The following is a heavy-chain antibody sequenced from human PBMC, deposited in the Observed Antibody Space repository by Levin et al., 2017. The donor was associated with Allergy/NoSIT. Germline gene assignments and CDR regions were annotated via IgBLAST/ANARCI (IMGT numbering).Heavy chain of an antibody. CDR1: GGSMSSSGYY. Sequence: SQTLSLTCTVSGGSMSSSGYYWLWIRQPPGKGLEWIGSIYNSGSTYYNPSLKSRVTISVDTSKNQFSLNLSSVTAADTAVYYCARRGNQLPHDAFDLWGQGTMVTVSS. CDR2: IYNSGST. V-gene: IGHV4-39*01. J-gene: IGHJ3*01. CDR3: ARRGNQLPHDAFDL. D-gene: IGHD2-2*01.